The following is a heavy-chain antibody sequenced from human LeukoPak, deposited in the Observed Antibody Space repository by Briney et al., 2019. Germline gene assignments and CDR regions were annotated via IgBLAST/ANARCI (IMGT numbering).Heavy chain of an antibody. D-gene: IGHD3-3*01. CDR1: GFTFSSYA. CDR2: ISGSGGST. V-gene: IGHV3-23*01. CDR3: AKVGGFDFWSGYYYFDY. Sequence: GGSLRLSCAASGFTFSSYAMSWVRQAPGKGLEWVSGISGSGGSTYYTDSVKGWFTISRDNSKNALYLQMNSLRAEDTAVYYCAKVGGFDFWSGYYYFDYWGQGTLVTVSS. J-gene: IGHJ4*02.